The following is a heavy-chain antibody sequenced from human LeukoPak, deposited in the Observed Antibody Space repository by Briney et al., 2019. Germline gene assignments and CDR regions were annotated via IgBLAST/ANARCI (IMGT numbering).Heavy chain of an antibody. Sequence: VGSLRLSCAASGFTFSDYYMSWIRQAPGKGLEWVSYISSSSSYTNYADSVKGRFTISRDNAKNSLYLQMNSLRAEDTAVYYCARDLLYRADYWGQGTLVTVSS. CDR1: GFTFSDYY. J-gene: IGHJ4*02. D-gene: IGHD5-12*01. V-gene: IGHV3-11*05. CDR3: ARDLLYRADY. CDR2: ISSSSSYT.